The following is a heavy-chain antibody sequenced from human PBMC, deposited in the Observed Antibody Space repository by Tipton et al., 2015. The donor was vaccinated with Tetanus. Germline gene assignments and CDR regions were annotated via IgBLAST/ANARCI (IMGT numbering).Heavy chain of an antibody. CDR3: ARWGDGSGSASLYAFDI. V-gene: IGHV4-59*01. CDR1: GASISSYD. CDR2: THHSGNT. J-gene: IGHJ3*02. D-gene: IGHD3-10*01. Sequence: TLSLTCSVSGASISSYDWNWIRQVPGKGLEWVGYTHHSGNTNYNPSLSGRVTTSVDTSKNQFSLKMSSVTAAGTAVYYCARWGDGSGSASLYAFDIWGQGTIVGVSS.